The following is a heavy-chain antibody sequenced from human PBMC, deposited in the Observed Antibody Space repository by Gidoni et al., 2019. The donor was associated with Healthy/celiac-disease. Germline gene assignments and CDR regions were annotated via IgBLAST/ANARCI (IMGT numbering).Heavy chain of an antibody. V-gene: IGHV3-30-3*01. CDR2: ISYDGSNK. J-gene: IGHJ4*02. D-gene: IGHD5-12*01. CDR3: AREGDGYNYDLDY. Sequence: QVQLVESGGGVVQPGRSLRLSCAASGFTFSSYAMHWVRQAPGKGLEWVAVISYDGSNKYYADSVKGRFTISRDNSKNTLYLQMNSLRAEDTAVYYCAREGDGYNYDLDYWGQGTLVTVSS. CDR1: GFTFSSYA.